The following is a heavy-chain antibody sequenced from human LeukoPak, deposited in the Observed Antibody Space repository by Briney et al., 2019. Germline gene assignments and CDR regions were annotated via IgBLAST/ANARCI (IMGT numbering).Heavy chain of an antibody. D-gene: IGHD3-10*01. J-gene: IGHJ4*02. CDR3: ARPGDGFDY. Sequence: GGSLRLSCAASGFSFSNYWMHWVRQAPGKGLEWVARVKTDGSIAYYADSVRGRFTISRDNAKNTLYLQMNSLRAEDTAVYYCARPGDGFDYWGQGTLVTVSS. CDR2: VKTDGSIA. V-gene: IGHV3-74*01. CDR1: GFSFSNYW.